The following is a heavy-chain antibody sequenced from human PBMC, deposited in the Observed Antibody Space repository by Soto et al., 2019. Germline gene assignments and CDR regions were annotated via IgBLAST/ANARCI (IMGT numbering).Heavy chain of an antibody. V-gene: IGHV3-30-3*01. D-gene: IGHD5-18*01. J-gene: IGHJ5*02. CDR1: GFTFSSYA. CDR2: ISYDGSNK. CDR3: ARDTSDTAMVTQENWFDP. Sequence: QVQLVESGGGVVQPGRSLRLSCAASGFTFSSYAMHWVRQAPGKGLEWVAVISYDGSNKYYADSVKGRFTISRDNSKNTXXLQMNSLRAEDTAVYYCARDTSDTAMVTQENWFDPWGQGTLVTVSS.